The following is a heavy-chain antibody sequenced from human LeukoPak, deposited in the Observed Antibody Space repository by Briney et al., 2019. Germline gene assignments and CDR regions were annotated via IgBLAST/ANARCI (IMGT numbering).Heavy chain of an antibody. V-gene: IGHV4-59*01. D-gene: IGHD6-19*01. CDR3: ARCRGSGWLDAFDI. Sequence: SETLSLTCTVSGGSISSYYWSWIRQPPGKGLEWIGYIYYSGSTNYNPSLKSRVTISVDTSKNQFSLKLSSVTAADTAVYYCARCRGSGWLDAFDIWGQGTMVTVSS. CDR1: GGSISSYY. CDR2: IYYSGST. J-gene: IGHJ3*02.